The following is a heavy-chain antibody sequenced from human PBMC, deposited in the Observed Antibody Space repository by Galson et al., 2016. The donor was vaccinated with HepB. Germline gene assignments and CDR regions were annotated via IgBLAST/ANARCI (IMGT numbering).Heavy chain of an antibody. J-gene: IGHJ4*02. V-gene: IGHV3-53*04. Sequence: SLRLSCAASRFTVTRSYMTWVRQAPGKGLEWVSVIYTSGATYYADSVKGRLIMSRNNAKNTVDLQMSSLRTEDTAVYYCARGLVGSTTAFDSWGQGTLVAVSS. D-gene: IGHD2/OR15-2a*01. CDR1: RFTVTRSY. CDR3: ARGLVGSTTAFDS. CDR2: IYTSGAT.